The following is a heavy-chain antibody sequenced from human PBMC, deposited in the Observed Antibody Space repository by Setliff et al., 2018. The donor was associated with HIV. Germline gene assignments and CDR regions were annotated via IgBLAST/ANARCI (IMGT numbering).Heavy chain of an antibody. CDR2: IISGDSTI. CDR3: AREIYGGNSRPFDY. D-gene: IGHD4-17*01. Sequence: GGSLRLSCVASGFIFSSYEMNWVRQAPGKGLEWVSSIISGDSTIYYADSVKGRFTIYRHNAENSLFLQMDSLRAEDTAVYYCAREIYGGNSRPFDYWGQGTLVTVSS. CDR1: GFIFSSYE. J-gene: IGHJ4*02. V-gene: IGHV3-48*03.